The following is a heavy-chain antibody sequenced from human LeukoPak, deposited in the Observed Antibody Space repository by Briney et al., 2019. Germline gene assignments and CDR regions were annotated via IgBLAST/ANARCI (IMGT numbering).Heavy chain of an antibody. D-gene: IGHD5-18*01. V-gene: IGHV4-39*01. CDR1: GGSIISNNYY. CDR2: IHYSGSP. Sequence: PSETMSLTCSVSGGSIISNNYYWGWIRQPPGKGLEWIGSIHYSGSPYHNPSLKSRVTISVDTSKNQFSLKLSSVTAADTAVYYCARPDQRGYTYGYSAFDIWGQGTMVTVSS. J-gene: IGHJ3*02. CDR3: ARPDQRGYTYGYSAFDI.